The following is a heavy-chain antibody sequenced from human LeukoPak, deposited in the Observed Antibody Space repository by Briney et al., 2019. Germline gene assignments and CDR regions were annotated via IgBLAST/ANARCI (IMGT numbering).Heavy chain of an antibody. D-gene: IGHD1-14*01. J-gene: IGHJ4*02. V-gene: IGHV1-2*02. Sequence: GASVKVSCKASGYTFTGHYMHWVRQAPGQGLEWMGWINPDSGATNYAQRFQGRVTMTRDTSISTAYMELSRLRFDDTALYYCARSEMADYWGQGTLVTVSS. CDR3: ARSEMADY. CDR1: GYTFTGHY. CDR2: INPDSGAT.